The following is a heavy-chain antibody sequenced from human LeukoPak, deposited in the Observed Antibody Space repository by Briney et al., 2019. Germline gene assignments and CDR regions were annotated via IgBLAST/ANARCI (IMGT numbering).Heavy chain of an antibody. CDR2: IHTSGST. V-gene: IGHV4-4*07. D-gene: IGHD6-13*01. Sequence: PSETLSLTCTVSGGSISSYYWSWIRQPAGKGLEWIGRIHTSGSTNYNPSLKSRVTMSVDTSKNQFSLKLSSVTAADTAVYYCAREDRQQLVHGFDPWGQGTLVTVSS. J-gene: IGHJ5*02. CDR1: GGSISSYY. CDR3: AREDRQQLVHGFDP.